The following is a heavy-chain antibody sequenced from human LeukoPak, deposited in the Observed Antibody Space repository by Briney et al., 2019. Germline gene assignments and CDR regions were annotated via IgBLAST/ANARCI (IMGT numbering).Heavy chain of an antibody. V-gene: IGHV4-39*07. CDR1: GGSISSSSYY. J-gene: IGHJ5*02. CDR2: IYYSGST. CDR3: ARDSTVGSGRNWFDP. Sequence: AWETLSLTCTVSGGSISSSSYYWGWIRQPPGKGLEWIGSIYYSGSTYYNPSLKSRVTISVDTSKNQFSLKLSSVTAADTAVYYCARDSTVGSGRNWFDPWGQRTLVTVSS. D-gene: IGHD3-10*01.